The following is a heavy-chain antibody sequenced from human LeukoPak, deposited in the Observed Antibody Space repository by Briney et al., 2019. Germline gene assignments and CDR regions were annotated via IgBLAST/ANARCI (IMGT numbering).Heavy chain of an antibody. CDR3: ARDDGSSSRRGSDY. D-gene: IGHD6-13*01. CDR2: INPNSGGT. V-gene: IGHV1-2*02. J-gene: IGHJ4*02. CDR1: GYTFTGYY. Sequence: ASVKVSCKASGYTFTGYYMHWVRQAPGQGLEWMGWINPNSGGTNYAQKFQGRVTMTRDTSISTAYMELSRLRSDDTAVYYCARDDGSSSRRGSDYWGQGTLVTVSS.